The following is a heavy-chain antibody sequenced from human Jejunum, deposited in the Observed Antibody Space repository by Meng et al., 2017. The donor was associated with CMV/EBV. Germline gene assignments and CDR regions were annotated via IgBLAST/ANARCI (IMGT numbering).Heavy chain of an antibody. Sequence: TCSTYSVSWVRQAPGQGLEWMGGIIPSLNIANYALKFRGRVTFTADSADKSASAVYMELTSLRYDDTAVYFCARVHQQLVRGYFDSWGQGTLVTVSS. CDR3: ARVHQQLVRGYFDS. CDR2: IIPSLNIA. V-gene: IGHV1-69*10. J-gene: IGHJ4*02. CDR1: TCSTYS. D-gene: IGHD3-10*01.